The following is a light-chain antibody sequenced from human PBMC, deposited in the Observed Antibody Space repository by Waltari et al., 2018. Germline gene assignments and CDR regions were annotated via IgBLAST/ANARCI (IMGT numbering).Light chain of an antibody. J-gene: IGLJ3*02. CDR3: AAWDDSLHAWV. CDR1: RSNIGSET. CDR2: TDN. V-gene: IGLV1-44*01. Sequence: QSVLTQPPSGSGTPGQRVTISCSGGRSNIGSETVNWYQQLPGTAPKVLIYTDNQRPSGAPDRFSGSKSGTSASLAISGLQSEDEADYYCAAWDDSLHAWVFGGGTKLTVL.